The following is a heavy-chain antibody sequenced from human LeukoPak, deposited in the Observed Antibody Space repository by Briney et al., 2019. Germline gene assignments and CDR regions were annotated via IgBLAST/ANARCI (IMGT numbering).Heavy chain of an antibody. CDR3: ARDRSDNWGLFDY. D-gene: IGHD1-1*01. Sequence: PSETLSLTCAVSGGSISSSPYYWGWIRQPPGKGLEWIGSIYYSGNTYHNPSLKSRVTISVDTSKNQFSLKLSSLTAADTAVYYWARDRSDNWGLFDYWGQGTLVTVSS. J-gene: IGHJ4*02. CDR2: IYYSGNT. CDR1: GGSISSSPYY. V-gene: IGHV4-39*07.